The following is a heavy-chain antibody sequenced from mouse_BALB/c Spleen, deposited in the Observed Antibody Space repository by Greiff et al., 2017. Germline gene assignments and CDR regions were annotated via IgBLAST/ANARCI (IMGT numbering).Heavy chain of an antibody. J-gene: IGHJ3*01. CDR2: IDPYNGGT. D-gene: IGHD1-2*01. Sequence: EVQLQQSGPELVKPGASVKVSCKASGYAFTSYNMYWVKQSHGKSLEWIGYIDPYNGGTSYNQKFKGKATLTVDKSSSTAYMHLNSLTSEDSAVYYCARPNYYGHQAWFAYWGQGTLVTVSA. V-gene: IGHV1S135*01. CDR3: ARPNYYGHQAWFAY. CDR1: GYAFTSYN.